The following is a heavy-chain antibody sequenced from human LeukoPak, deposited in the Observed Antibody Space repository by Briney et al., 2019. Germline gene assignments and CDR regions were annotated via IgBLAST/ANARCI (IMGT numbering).Heavy chain of an antibody. Sequence: GSLRLSCAASGFTFSSYAMSWVRQAPGKGLEWIGEINHSGSTNYNPSLKSRVTISVDTSKNQFSLKLSSVTAADTAVYYCARGGYDFWSGYYTDWFDPWGQGTLVTVSS. CDR3: ARGGYDFWSGYYTDWFDP. D-gene: IGHD3-3*01. CDR2: INHSGST. CDR1: GFTFSSYA. J-gene: IGHJ5*02. V-gene: IGHV4-34*01.